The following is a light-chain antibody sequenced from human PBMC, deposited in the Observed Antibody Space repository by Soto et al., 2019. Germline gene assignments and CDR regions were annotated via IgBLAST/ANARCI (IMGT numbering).Light chain of an antibody. CDR2: GAS. J-gene: IGKJ3*01. V-gene: IGKV3-20*01. CDR1: ESVSPNF. CDR3: QQHGDSPFT. Sequence: TVLTQAQGTVAFSPLERGTLSCRASESVSPNFLAWYQQKPGQAPRLLLYGASSRAAGIPDRFSGSGSGTDFTLTISRLEPEDFAIYYCQQHGDSPFTFGPGPKVDIK.